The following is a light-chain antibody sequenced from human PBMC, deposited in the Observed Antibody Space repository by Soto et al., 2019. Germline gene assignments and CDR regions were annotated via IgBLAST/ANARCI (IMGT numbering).Light chain of an antibody. V-gene: IGKV3-20*01. J-gene: IGKJ1*01. CDR3: QQYDSSPRT. CDR1: QSVSSRS. CDR2: GAS. Sequence: IVLMPSPGTLSLSAGGRDPLCCRASQSVSSRSLAWYQQKPGQAPRLLISGASSRAADIPDRFSGSGSGTDFTLTINSLEPEDFAVYYCQQYDSSPRTFGQGTKVDIK.